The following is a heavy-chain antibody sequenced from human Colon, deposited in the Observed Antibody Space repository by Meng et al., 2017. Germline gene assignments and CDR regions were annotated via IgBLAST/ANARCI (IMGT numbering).Heavy chain of an antibody. D-gene: IGHD2-2*01. CDR2: IEHSGST. CDR3: AANCSSTTCYQGGVSFDP. Sequence: LRGSAQVLLKPSGARFLPSPVSVGFIGSDNWCTWISQSPGKGLGWIGEIEHSGSTNYNPSLKRRVTISVNKSKNQFSLNLSSVTAADTAVYYCAANCSSTTCYQGGVSFDPWGQGTLVTVSS. V-gene: IGHV4-4*02. CDR1: VGFIGSDNW. J-gene: IGHJ5*02.